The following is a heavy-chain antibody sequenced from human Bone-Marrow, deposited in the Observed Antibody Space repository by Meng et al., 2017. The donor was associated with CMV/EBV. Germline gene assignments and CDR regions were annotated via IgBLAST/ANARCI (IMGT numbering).Heavy chain of an antibody. CDR2: ISHNSGDT. CDR1: GYTFIGYY. V-gene: IGHV1-2*02. D-gene: IGHD6-13*01. Sequence: ASVKVSCKTSGYTFIGYYIHWVRQAPGQGLEWMGWISHNSGDTNYARNFQGRVTLTRDTSISTIYMELTRLRSDDTAVYYCATVTAAGTWWFAPWGQGTRVTVSS. J-gene: IGHJ5*02. CDR3: ATVTAAGTWWFAP.